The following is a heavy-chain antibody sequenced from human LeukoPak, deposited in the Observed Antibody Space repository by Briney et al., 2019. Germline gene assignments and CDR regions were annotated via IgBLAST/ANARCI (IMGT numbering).Heavy chain of an antibody. CDR2: IYYSGST. J-gene: IGHJ4*02. D-gene: IGHD3-10*01. Sequence: PSETLSLTCTVSGGSISSYYWSWIRQPPGKGLEWIGYIYYSGSTNYNPSLKSRVTISVDTSKNQFSLKLSSVTAADTVVYYCARDREDYYGSGSYFDYWGQGTLVTVSS. CDR3: ARDREDYYGSGSYFDY. V-gene: IGHV4-59*01. CDR1: GGSISSYY.